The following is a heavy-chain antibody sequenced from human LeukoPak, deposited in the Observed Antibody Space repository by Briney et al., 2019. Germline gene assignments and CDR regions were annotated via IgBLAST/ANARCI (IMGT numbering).Heavy chain of an antibody. Sequence: PSETLSLTCAVYGGSFSGYYWSWIRQPPGKGLEGIGEINHSGSTNYNPSLKSRVTISVDTSKNQFSLKLSSVTAADTAVYYCARGFPIFGVALNWFDPWGQGTLVTVSS. J-gene: IGHJ5*02. D-gene: IGHD3-3*01. V-gene: IGHV4-34*01. CDR3: ARGFPIFGVALNWFDP. CDR1: GGSFSGYY. CDR2: INHSGST.